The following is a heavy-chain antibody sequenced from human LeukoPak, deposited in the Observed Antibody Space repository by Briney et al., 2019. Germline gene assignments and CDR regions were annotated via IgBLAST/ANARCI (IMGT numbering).Heavy chain of an antibody. CDR3: ASGTRYSSSWALDY. CDR1: GGSISSGSYY. D-gene: IGHD6-13*01. Sequence: SETLSLTCTVSGGSISSGSYYWSWIRQPAGKGLEWIGRIYTSGSTNYNPSLKSRVTISVDTSKNQFSLKLGSVTAADTAVYYCASGTRYSSSWALDYWGQGTLVTVSS. CDR2: IYTSGST. V-gene: IGHV4-61*02. J-gene: IGHJ4*02.